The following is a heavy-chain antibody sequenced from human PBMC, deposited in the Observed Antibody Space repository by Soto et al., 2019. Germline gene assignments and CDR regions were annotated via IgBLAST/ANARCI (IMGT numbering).Heavy chain of an antibody. Sequence: GGSLRLSCAASGFTFDDYSIHWVRQVPWKGLEWVSGINWNSVSIGYGDSVKGRFAISRDNAKNSLHLQMNSLSAEDTAFYYCVKDESINWYSGHFRHLGQGTLVTVCS. CDR2: INWNSVSI. J-gene: IGHJ1*01. D-gene: IGHD6-13*01. CDR3: VKDESINWYSGHFRH. V-gene: IGHV3-9*01. CDR1: GFTFDDYS.